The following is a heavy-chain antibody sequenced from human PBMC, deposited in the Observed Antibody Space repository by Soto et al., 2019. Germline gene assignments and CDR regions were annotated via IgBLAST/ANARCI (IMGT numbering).Heavy chain of an antibody. J-gene: IGHJ4*02. Sequence: ASVKVSCKASASTFTSYAMHWVRQAPGQRPEWMGWINAGNGNTKYSQKFQGRVTITRDTSASTAYMELSSLRPEDTAVYYCARGDLLDFWGQGSLVIVSS. CDR1: ASTFTSYA. D-gene: IGHD1-26*01. CDR3: ARGDLLDF. CDR2: INAGNGNT. V-gene: IGHV1-3*01.